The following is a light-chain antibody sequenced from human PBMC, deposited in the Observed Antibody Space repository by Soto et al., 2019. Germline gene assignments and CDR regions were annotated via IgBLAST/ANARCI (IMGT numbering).Light chain of an antibody. CDR2: EGS. CDR3: ASWDDSLSGVL. CDR1: SSDVGSYNL. Sequence: QSALTQPASVSGSLGQSITISCTGTSSDVGSYNLVSWYQQHPGKAPKLMIYEGSKRPSGVSNRFSGSKSGNTASLTISGLRAEDEADYYCASWDDSLSGVLFGGGTKLTVL. V-gene: IGLV2-23*01. J-gene: IGLJ2*01.